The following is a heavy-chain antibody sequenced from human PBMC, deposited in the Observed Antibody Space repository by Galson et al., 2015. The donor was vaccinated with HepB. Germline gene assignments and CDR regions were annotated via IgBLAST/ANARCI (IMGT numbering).Heavy chain of an antibody. J-gene: IGHJ1*01. D-gene: IGHD6-13*01. V-gene: IGHV4-34*01. CDR3: VGSSWPEYFQH. CDR1: GGSFSGYY. Sequence: TLSLTCAVYGGSFSGYYWSWIRQPPGKGLEWIGEINHSGSTNYNPSLKSRVTISVDTSKNQFSLKLSSVTAADTAVYYCVGSSWPEYFQHWGQGTLVTVSS. CDR2: INHSGST.